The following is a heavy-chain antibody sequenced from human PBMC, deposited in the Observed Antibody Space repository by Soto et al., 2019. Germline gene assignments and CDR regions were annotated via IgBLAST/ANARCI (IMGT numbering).Heavy chain of an antibody. V-gene: IGHV5-51*01. CDR3: ARQIYDSDTGPNFQYYFDS. Sequence: GESLKISCKGSGYTFTHYWIGWVRQMPGKGLEWMGIIFPGDSNTYYSPSFRGHVTISVTKSITTVFLQWSSLRASDTAMYYCARQIYDSDTGPNFQYYFDSWGQGTPVTVSS. CDR2: IFPGDSNT. D-gene: IGHD3-22*01. CDR1: GYTFTHYW. J-gene: IGHJ4*02.